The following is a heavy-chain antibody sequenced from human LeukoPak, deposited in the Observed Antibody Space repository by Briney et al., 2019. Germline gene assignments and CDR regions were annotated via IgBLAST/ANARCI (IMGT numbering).Heavy chain of an antibody. V-gene: IGHV5-51*01. D-gene: IGHD5-18*01. CDR3: ARYGYSYGYSLDY. Sequence: GESLKISCKGSGYRFTSYWIGWVRQMPGKGLEWMGIIYPGDSDTRYSPSFQGQVTISADKSISTAYLQWSSLKASDTAMYYCARYGYSYGYSLDYWGQGTLVTVSS. CDR2: IYPGDSDT. J-gene: IGHJ4*02. CDR1: GYRFTSYW.